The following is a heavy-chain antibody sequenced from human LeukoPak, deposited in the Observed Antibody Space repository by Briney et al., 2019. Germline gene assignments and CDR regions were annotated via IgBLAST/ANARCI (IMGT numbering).Heavy chain of an antibody. CDR3: ARAIQRGYCSSTSCYSDWFDP. CDR1: GYSFTSYW. J-gene: IGHJ5*02. V-gene: IGHV5-51*01. D-gene: IGHD2-2*02. Sequence: GESLKISCKGSGYSFTSYWIGWVRQMPGKGLEWMGIIYPGDSDTRYSPSFQGQVTISADKSISTAYLQWSSLKASDTAMYYCARAIQRGYCSSTSCYSDWFDPWGQGTLVTVSP. CDR2: IYPGDSDT.